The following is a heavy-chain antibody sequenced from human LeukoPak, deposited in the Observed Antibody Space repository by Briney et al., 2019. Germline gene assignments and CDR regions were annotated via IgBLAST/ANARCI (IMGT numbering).Heavy chain of an antibody. Sequence: GGSLRLSCAASGFTFSSYSMNWVRQAPGKGLDWVSSISSSSTYIYYADSVKGRFTISRDNAKNSLYLQMNSLRAEDTAVYYCARDRGDFWSGYYTNYFDYWGQETLVTVSS. CDR1: GFTFSSYS. CDR3: ARDRGDFWSGYYTNYFDY. CDR2: ISSSSTYI. D-gene: IGHD3-3*01. J-gene: IGHJ4*02. V-gene: IGHV3-21*01.